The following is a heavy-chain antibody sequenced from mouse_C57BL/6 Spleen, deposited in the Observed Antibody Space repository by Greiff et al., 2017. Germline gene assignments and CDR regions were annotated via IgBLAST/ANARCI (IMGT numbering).Heavy chain of an antibody. V-gene: IGHV1-18*01. Sequence: EVMLQQSGPELVKPGASVKIPCKASGYTFTDYNMDWVKQSHGKSLEWIGDINPNNGGTIYNQKFKGKATLTVDKSSSTAYMELRSLTSEDTAVYYCARRPLANPYWYFDVWGTGTTVTVSS. D-gene: IGHD1-1*01. CDR3: ARRPLANPYWYFDV. CDR2: INPNNGGT. CDR1: GYTFTDYN. J-gene: IGHJ1*03.